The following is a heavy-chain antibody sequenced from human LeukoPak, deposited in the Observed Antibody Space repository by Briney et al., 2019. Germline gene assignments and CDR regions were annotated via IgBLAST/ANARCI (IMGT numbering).Heavy chain of an antibody. CDR2: IKQDGSEK. V-gene: IGHV3-7*01. CDR3: AREPPDYYYYGMDV. CDR1: GFTFSSYW. Sequence: GGSLRLSCAASGFTFSSYWMSWVRQAPGKGLEWVANIKQDGSEKYYVDSVKGRFTISRDNAKNSLYLQMNSLRAEDTAVYYCAREPPDYYYYGMDVWGQGTTVTVSS. J-gene: IGHJ6*02.